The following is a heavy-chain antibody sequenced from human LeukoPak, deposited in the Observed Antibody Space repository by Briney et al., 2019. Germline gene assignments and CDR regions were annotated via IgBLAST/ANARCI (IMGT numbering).Heavy chain of an antibody. CDR3: ARQSGATAIAI. V-gene: IGHV4-34*01. CDR1: GGSFSGYY. Sequence: PSETLSLTCAVYGGSFSGYYWSWIRQPPGKGLEWIGSIYYSGSTYYNPSLKSRVTISVDTSKNQFSLKLSSVTAADTAVYYCARQSGATAIAIWGQGTLVTVSS. D-gene: IGHD5-18*01. CDR2: IYYSGST. J-gene: IGHJ4*02.